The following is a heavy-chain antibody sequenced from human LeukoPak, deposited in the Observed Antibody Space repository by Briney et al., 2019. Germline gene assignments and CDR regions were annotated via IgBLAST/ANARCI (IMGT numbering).Heavy chain of an antibody. CDR2: IYPGDSDT. Sequence: GESLKISCNGSEYSFSSNWIGWVRQMPGKGLEWMGIIYPGDSDTRFSPSFQGQVTISADKSISTAYLQWSSLKASDTAMYYCARQDAGSYGYFAYWGQGTLVTVSS. J-gene: IGHJ4*02. CDR3: ARQDAGSYGYFAY. V-gene: IGHV5-51*01. CDR1: EYSFSSNW. D-gene: IGHD5-18*01.